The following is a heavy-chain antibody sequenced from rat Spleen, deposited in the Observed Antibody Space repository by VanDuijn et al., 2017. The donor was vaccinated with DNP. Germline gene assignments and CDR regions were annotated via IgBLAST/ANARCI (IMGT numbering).Heavy chain of an antibody. Sequence: EVQLVESGGGLVQPGRSMKLSCAASGFTFSNYDMAWVRQAPKKGLEWVATISYDGSSTYYRDSVKGRFTISRDNAKSTLYLQMDSLRSEDTATYYCATHGVAYWYFDFWGPGTMVTVSS. CDR3: ATHGVAYWYFDF. CDR2: ISYDGSST. D-gene: IGHD4-3*01. J-gene: IGHJ1*01. CDR1: GFTFSNYD. V-gene: IGHV5-7*01.